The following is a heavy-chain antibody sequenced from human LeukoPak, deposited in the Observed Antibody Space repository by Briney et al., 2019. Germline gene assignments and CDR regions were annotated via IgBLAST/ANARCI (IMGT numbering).Heavy chain of an antibody. Sequence: GGSLRLSCAASGFTFSSYSMNWVRQAPGKGLEWVSSISSSSSYIYYADSVKGRFTISRDNAKNSLYLQMNSLRAEDTAVYYCARLPVGYCSCTSCYTDSYYYCMDVWGQGTTVTVSS. CDR3: ARLPVGYCSCTSCYTDSYYYCMDV. V-gene: IGHV3-21*01. D-gene: IGHD2-2*02. J-gene: IGHJ6*02. CDR2: ISSSSSYI. CDR1: GFTFSSYS.